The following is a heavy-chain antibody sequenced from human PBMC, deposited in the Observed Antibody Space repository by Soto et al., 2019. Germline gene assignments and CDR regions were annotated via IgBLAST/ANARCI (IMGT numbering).Heavy chain of an antibody. CDR1: GGSISSSSYY. V-gene: IGHV4-39*01. CDR2: IYYSGST. D-gene: IGHD3-16*01. Sequence: PSETLSLTCTVSGGSISSSSYYWGWIRQPPGKGLEWIGSIYYSGSTYYNPSLKSRVTISVDTSKNQFSLKLSSVTAADTAVYYCARTVWLKDYYYIDVWGKGTTVTVSS. CDR3: ARTVWLKDYYYIDV. J-gene: IGHJ6*03.